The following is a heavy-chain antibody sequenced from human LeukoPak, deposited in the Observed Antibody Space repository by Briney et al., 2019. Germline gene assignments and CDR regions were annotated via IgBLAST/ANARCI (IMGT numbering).Heavy chain of an antibody. Sequence: GGSLRLSCAASGFTVSSNYMTWVRQAPGKGLEWVSVIYSGGNTYYADSVKGRFTISRDISKNTLYLQMNSLRAEDTAVYYCARDLYCSSTSCYLMDVWGQGTTVTVSS. CDR3: ARDLYCSSTSCYLMDV. J-gene: IGHJ6*02. CDR2: IYSGGNT. CDR1: GFTVSSNY. D-gene: IGHD2-2*01. V-gene: IGHV3-66*01.